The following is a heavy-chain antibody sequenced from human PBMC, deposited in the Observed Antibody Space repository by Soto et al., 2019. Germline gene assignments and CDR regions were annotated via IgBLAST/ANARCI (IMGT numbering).Heavy chain of an antibody. CDR2: VHYTGST. CDR3: AGDRGNFWVVLADFYQYGMDV. V-gene: IGHV4-61*03. Sequence: QVQLQESGPGLVKPSETLSLTCTVSGDSVTSGSIYWSWIRQPPGKGLEWLGYVHYTGSTNYNPSIESRGATSADTSKNHTSLTQSSVTAADTGVYYCAGDRGNFWVVLADFYQYGMDVWGQGTAVTVSS. CDR1: GDSVTSGSIY. J-gene: IGHJ6*02. D-gene: IGHD3-3*01.